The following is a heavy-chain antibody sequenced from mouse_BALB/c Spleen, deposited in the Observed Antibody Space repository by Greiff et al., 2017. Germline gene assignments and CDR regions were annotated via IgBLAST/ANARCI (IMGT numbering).Heavy chain of an antibody. CDR3: ATNRDYGNYGGVY. CDR1: GYNFTSYW. CDR2: IYPGSGST. Sequence: QVQLQQSGAELVKPGTSVKLSCKASGYNFTSYWINWVKLRPGQGLEWIGDIYPGSGSTNYNEKFKSKATLTVDTSSSTAYMQLSSLASEDSALYYCATNRDYGNYGGVYWGQGTTLTVSA. J-gene: IGHJ2*01. V-gene: IGHV1-55*01. D-gene: IGHD2-1*01.